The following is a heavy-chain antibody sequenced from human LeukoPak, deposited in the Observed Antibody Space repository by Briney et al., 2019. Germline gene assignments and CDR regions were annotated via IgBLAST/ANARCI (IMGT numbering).Heavy chain of an antibody. CDR1: GGPIYSYY. Sequence: KSSETLSLTCTVSGGPIYSYYWSWIRQTAGKGLEWIGRLYPGVSPNYNPSLKSRVTMSVDTSKKQFALKLNTVTAADTAVYYCARLRFYDSTGHSPGHYMDVWGKGTTVTVSS. J-gene: IGHJ6*03. CDR3: ARLRFYDSTGHSPGHYMDV. V-gene: IGHV4-4*07. D-gene: IGHD3-22*01. CDR2: LYPGVSP.